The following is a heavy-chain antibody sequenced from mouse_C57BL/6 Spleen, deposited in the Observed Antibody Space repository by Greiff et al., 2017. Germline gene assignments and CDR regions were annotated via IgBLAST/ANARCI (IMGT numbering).Heavy chain of an antibody. CDR1: GYTFTSYW. J-gene: IGHJ2*01. CDR2: IHPNSGST. CDR3: AIDDIYCGNFPVDY. V-gene: IGHV1-64*01. D-gene: IGHD2-1*01. Sequence: VQLQQSGAELVKPGASVKLSCKASGYTFTSYWMHWVKQRPGQGLEWIGMIHPNSGSTNYNEKFKSNATLTVDNSSSTAYMQLSSLTSEDSAVYDCAIDDIYCGNFPVDYWGQGTTLTVSS.